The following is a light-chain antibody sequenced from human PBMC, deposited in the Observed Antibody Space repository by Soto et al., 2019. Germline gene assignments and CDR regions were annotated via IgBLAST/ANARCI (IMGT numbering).Light chain of an antibody. CDR3: QSYDSSLSGWV. CDR1: SSNIGAADD. CDR2: GNN. V-gene: IGLV1-40*01. J-gene: IGLJ3*02. Sequence: QAVVTQPPSLSGAPGLRVTISCTGSSSNIGAADDVHWYQQLPGTAPKLLLYGNNNRPSGVPDRFSGSKSGTSASLAITGLQADDEAEYYCQSYDSSLSGWVFGGGTKLTVL.